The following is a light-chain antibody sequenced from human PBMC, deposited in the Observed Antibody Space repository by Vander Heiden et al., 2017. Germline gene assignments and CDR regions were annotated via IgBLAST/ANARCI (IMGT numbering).Light chain of an antibody. J-gene: IGLJ3*02. Sequence: PSATVFGSPGQSLTISFTGTSSDIGGYNFVSWCQQPPGKAPNLMIYDVSNRPSGVSNRFSGSRSGNTASLTISRLQAEDEADYYCSSYTSSTSMFGGGAKVTVL. V-gene: IGLV2-14*01. CDR1: SSDIGGYNF. CDR3: SSYTSSTSM. CDR2: DVS.